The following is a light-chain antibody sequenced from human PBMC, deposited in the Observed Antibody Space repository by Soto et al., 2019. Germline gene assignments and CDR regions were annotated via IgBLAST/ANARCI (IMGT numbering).Light chain of an antibody. J-gene: IGKJ1*01. V-gene: IGKV1-6*01. Sequence: AIQMTQSPSSLSVSVGDRVTMTCRASQDIRNELGWYQQKPGKAPKLLIYASSTLQSGVPSRFSGSGSGTDFTLTISSLQPEDFATYYCLQDSKYPRTFGQGTKVEIK. CDR3: LQDSKYPRT. CDR1: QDIRNE. CDR2: ASS.